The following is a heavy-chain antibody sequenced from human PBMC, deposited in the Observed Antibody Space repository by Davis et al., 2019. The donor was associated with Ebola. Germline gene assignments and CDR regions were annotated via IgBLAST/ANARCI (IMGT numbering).Heavy chain of an antibody. V-gene: IGHV1-18*01. CDR2: ISAYNGNT. J-gene: IGHJ6*02. D-gene: IGHD6-6*01. CDR3: ARDLRVGLVHYYYGMDV. CDR1: GGTFSSYA. Sequence: ASVKVSCKASGGTFSSYAISWVRQAPGQGLEWMGWISAYNGNTNYAQKLQGRVTLTTDTSTSTAYMELRSLRSDDTAVYYCARDLRVGLVHYYYGMDVWGQGTTVTVSS.